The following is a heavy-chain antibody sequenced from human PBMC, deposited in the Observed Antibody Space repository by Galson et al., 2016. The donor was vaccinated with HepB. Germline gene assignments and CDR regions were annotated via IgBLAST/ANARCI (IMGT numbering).Heavy chain of an antibody. CDR2: IYYSGST. CDR3: ARAVWLPLSGMDV. Sequence: LSLTCSVSGGSISRSSDYWGWIRQPPGKGLEWIGTIYYSGSTYYNPSLNSRVTISVDTSKNQFSLRVSSVTAADTAVYYCARAVWLPLSGMDVWGQGTTVTVSS. CDR1: GGSISRSSDY. D-gene: IGHD3-10*01. J-gene: IGHJ6*02. V-gene: IGHV4-39*07.